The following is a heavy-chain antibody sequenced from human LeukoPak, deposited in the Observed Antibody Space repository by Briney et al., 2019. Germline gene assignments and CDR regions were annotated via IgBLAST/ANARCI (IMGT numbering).Heavy chain of an antibody. D-gene: IGHD2-2*01. CDR2: IYYSGST. CDR3: ARASCSSTGGCAFDI. J-gene: IGHJ3*02. Sequence: SETLSLTCTVSGGSISSYYWSWIRQPPGKGLEWIGYIYYSGSTNYNPSLKSRVTISVDTSKNQFSLNLSSVTAADTAVYYCARASCSSTGGCAFDIWGQGTMVTVSS. V-gene: IGHV4-59*01. CDR1: GGSISSYY.